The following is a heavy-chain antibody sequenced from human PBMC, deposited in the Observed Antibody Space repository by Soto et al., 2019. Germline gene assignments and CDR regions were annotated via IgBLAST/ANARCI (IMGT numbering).Heavy chain of an antibody. J-gene: IGHJ2*01. Sequence: QVQLQERGAGLLKPSETLSLTCAVYGASFGGYYCNWIRQPPGKGLEWIGEINHSGSTNYNPSLKSRVTIPVDSSKNQFSLKLPSVTAADTAVYYCARRVVLDALGLWGRGTLVIVSS. V-gene: IGHV4-34*01. CDR1: GASFGGYY. D-gene: IGHD2-2*01. CDR3: ARRVVLDALGL. CDR2: INHSGST.